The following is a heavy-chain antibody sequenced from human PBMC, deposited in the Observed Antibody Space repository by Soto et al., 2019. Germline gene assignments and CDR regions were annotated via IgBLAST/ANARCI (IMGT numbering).Heavy chain of an antibody. D-gene: IGHD3-22*01. CDR1: GFTFSSYA. Sequence: EVQLLESGGGLVQPGVSLRLSCAASGFTFSSYAMSWVRQAPGKGLEWVSAISGRGGSTYYADSVKGRFTISRDNSKNTLDLQMNSLRAEDTAVYYCAKDGRCSGYLYWGQGTLVTVSS. CDR2: ISGRGGST. CDR3: AKDGRCSGYLY. J-gene: IGHJ4*02. V-gene: IGHV3-23*01.